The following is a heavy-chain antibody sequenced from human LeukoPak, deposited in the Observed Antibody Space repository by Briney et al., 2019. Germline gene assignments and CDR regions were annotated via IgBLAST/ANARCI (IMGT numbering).Heavy chain of an antibody. D-gene: IGHD3-22*01. Sequence: ASVKVSCKASGYTFTSYDFNWLRQATGQGPEWMGWMNPNSGATGYAQKFQGRVTMTRGASINTAYMELSSLRSEDTAVYYCARTRSSGYLTFDYWGQGILVTVSS. CDR2: MNPNSGAT. V-gene: IGHV1-8*01. CDR3: ARTRSSGYLTFDY. J-gene: IGHJ4*02. CDR1: GYTFTSYD.